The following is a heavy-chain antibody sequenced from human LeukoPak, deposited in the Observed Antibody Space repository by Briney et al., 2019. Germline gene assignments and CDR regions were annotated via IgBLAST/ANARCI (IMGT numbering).Heavy chain of an antibody. CDR1: GFTFSSHS. CDR3: AREVRAYGGYSQSDY. CDR2: ISSSSSYI. V-gene: IGHV3-21*01. Sequence: GGSLRLSCAASGFTFSSHSMNWVRQAPGKGLEWVSSISSSSSYIYYADSVKGGFTISRHNAKNSLYLQMNTLRVEDTAVYYCAREVRAYGGYSQSDYWGQGTLVTVSS. J-gene: IGHJ4*02. D-gene: IGHD5-12*01.